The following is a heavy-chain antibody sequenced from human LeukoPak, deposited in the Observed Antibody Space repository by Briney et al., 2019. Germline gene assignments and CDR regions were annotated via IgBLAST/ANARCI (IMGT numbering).Heavy chain of an antibody. V-gene: IGHV4-34*01. Sequence: PSETLSLTCAVYGGSFSGYYWSWLRQPPGKGLEWIGEINHSGSTNYNPSLKSRVTISVDTSKNQFSPKLSSVTAADTAVYYCARDSSGFNWFDPWGQGTPVTVSS. CDR1: GGSFSGYY. J-gene: IGHJ5*02. CDR3: ARDSSGFNWFDP. CDR2: INHSGST. D-gene: IGHD3-22*01.